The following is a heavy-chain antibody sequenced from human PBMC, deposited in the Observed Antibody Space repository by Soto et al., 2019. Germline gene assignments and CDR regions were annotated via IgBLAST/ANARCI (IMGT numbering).Heavy chain of an antibody. Sequence: SQTMCLTWTVAVGSISRVYGSWILQPPGKGLEWIGYIFYSGSTNYNPSLKSRVTISVDTSKNQFSLKLNSVTAADTAVYYCAGEWESQPRASDMWGQGTMLTVSS. CDR3: AGEWESQPRASDM. J-gene: IGHJ3*02. CDR1: VGSISRVY. CDR2: IFYSGST. D-gene: IGHD1-26*01. V-gene: IGHV4-59*01.